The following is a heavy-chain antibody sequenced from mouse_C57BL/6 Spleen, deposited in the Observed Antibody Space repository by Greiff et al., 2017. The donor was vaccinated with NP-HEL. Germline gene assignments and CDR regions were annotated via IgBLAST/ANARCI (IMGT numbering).Heavy chain of an antibody. CDR3: ARGEGLLYFDD. D-gene: IGHD1-1*01. CDR2: IYPGDGDT. CDR1: GYAFSSYW. Sequence: SGAELVKPGASVKISCKASGYAFSSYWMNWVKQRPGKGLEWIGQIYPGDGDTNYNGKFKGKATLTADKSSSTAYMQLSSLTSEDSAVYFCARGEGLLYFDDWGQGTTLTVSS. J-gene: IGHJ2*01. V-gene: IGHV1-80*01.